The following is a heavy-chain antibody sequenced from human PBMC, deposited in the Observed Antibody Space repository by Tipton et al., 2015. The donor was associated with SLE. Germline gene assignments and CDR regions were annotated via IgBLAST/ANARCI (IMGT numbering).Heavy chain of an antibody. V-gene: IGHV1-18*01. Sequence: QLVQSGAEVKKPGASVKVSCKASGYTFTTYGITWVRQAPGQGLEWMGWISAYNGHTNYAQKLQGRVTMTTGTSTSTAYMELRSRKSDDTAVYYCARVCADQDSTGYCRFDNWGQGTLVTVSS. D-gene: IGHD3-22*01. J-gene: IGHJ4*02. CDR1: GYTFTTYG. CDR2: ISAYNGHT. CDR3: ARVCADQDSTGYCRFDN.